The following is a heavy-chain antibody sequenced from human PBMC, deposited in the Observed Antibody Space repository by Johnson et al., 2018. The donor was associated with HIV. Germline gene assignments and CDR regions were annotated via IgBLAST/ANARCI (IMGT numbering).Heavy chain of an antibody. D-gene: IGHD6-13*01. Sequence: LRLSCAASGFTFSSYGMHWVRQAPGKGLEWVAVISYDGTNKYYADSVKGRFTISRENSKNTLYLQMNSLRTADTAVYYCARLTGQQLVPRGGAFDMWGQGTMVTVS. CDR2: ISYDGTNK. J-gene: IGHJ3*02. V-gene: IGHV3-30*03. CDR3: ARLTGQQLVPRGGAFDM. CDR1: GFTFSSYG.